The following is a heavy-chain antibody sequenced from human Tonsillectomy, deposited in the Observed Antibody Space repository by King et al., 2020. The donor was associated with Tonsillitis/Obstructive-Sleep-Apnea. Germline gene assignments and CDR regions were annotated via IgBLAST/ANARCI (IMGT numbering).Heavy chain of an antibody. V-gene: IGHV4-34*01. CDR1: GGSFSGYY. J-gene: IGHJ6*02. CDR3: ARRRVLWFGELLRGYYYYYGMDV. CDR2: INHSGST. D-gene: IGHD3-10*01. Sequence: VQLQQWGAGLLKPSETLSLTCAVYGGSFSGYYWSWIRQPPGKGLEWIGEINHSGSTNYNPSLKSRVTISVDTSKNQFSLKLSSVTAADTAVYYCARRRVLWFGELLRGYYYYYGMDVWGQGTTVTVSS.